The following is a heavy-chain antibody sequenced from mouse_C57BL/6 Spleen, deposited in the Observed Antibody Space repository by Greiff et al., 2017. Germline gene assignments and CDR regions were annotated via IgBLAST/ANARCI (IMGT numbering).Heavy chain of an antibody. V-gene: IGHV1-22*01. CDR3: ARYYYGRAWFAY. CDR2: INPNNGGT. D-gene: IGHD1-1*01. Sequence: EVHLVESGPELVKPGASVKMSCKASGYTFTDYNMHWVKQSPGKSLEWIGYINPNNGGTSYNQKFKGKATLTVNKSTSTAYMELRSLTSEDSAVYYCARYYYGRAWFAYWGQGTLVTVSA. CDR1: GYTFTDYN. J-gene: IGHJ3*01.